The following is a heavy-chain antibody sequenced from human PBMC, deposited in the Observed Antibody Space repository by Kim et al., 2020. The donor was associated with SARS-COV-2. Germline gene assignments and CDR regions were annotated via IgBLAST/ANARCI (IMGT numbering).Heavy chain of an antibody. CDR3: ARDFRCPAHLSGVCYYGNWYFDL. J-gene: IGHJ2*01. V-gene: IGHV3-21*01. CDR1: GFTFSSYS. Sequence: GGSLRLSCAASGFTFSSYSMNWVRQAPGKGLEWVSSISSSSSYIYYADSVKGRFTISRDNAKNSLYLQMNSLRAEDTAVYYCARDFRCPAHLSGVCYYGNWYFDLWGRGTLVTVSS. CDR2: ISSSSSYI. D-gene: IGHD2-8*01.